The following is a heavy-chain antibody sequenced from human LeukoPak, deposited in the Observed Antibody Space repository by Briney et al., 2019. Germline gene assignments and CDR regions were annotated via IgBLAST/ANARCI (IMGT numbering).Heavy chain of an antibody. D-gene: IGHD2-15*01. Sequence: ASVKVSCKASGYTFTSYDINWVRQAPGQGLEWMGGIIPIFGTANYAQKFQGRVTITADESTSTAYMELSSLRSEDTAVYYCARETRMGYCSGGSCYSDWGQGTLVTVSS. CDR1: GYTFTSYD. CDR2: IIPIFGTA. V-gene: IGHV1-69*13. J-gene: IGHJ4*02. CDR3: ARETRMGYCSGGSCYSD.